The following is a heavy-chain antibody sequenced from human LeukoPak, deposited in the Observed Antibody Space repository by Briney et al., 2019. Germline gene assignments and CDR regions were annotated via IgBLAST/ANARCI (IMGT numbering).Heavy chain of an antibody. CDR3: ASRKEYSTSSVFY. CDR1: GFTFSSCS. D-gene: IGHD6-6*01. Sequence: GGSLRLSCAASGFTFSSCSMTWVRQAPGKGLEWVSGISVTGADTFYADSVKGRFTISRDNSKNTVSLRINSLRAEDSAVYYCASRKEYSTSSVFYWGQGTLVTVSS. V-gene: IGHV3-23*01. CDR2: ISVTGADT. J-gene: IGHJ4*02.